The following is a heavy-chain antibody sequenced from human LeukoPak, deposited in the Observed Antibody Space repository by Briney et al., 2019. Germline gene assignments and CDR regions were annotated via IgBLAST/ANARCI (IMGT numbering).Heavy chain of an antibody. CDR2: IYASGHT. Sequence: PSETLSLTCTVSGGSMSNYYGTWIRQPPGKGLEWVGYIYASGHTDYNPSLKSRVTISVDTSKNQFSLKLRSVTAADTAVYYCARENVVPAATSNWFDPWGQGTLVTVSS. CDR3: ARENVVPAATSNWFDP. D-gene: IGHD2-2*01. J-gene: IGHJ5*02. CDR1: GGSMSNYY. V-gene: IGHV4-59*12.